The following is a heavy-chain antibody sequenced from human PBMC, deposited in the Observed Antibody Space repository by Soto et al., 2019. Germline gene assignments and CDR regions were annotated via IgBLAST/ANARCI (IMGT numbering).Heavy chain of an antibody. CDR1: GYTFTDYW. CDR3: ARARSITIFGVVGFEMDV. Sequence: EVQLVQSGAEVKKPGESLRIACKGSGYTFTDYWINWVRQMPGKGLEGMGRIDPSDSYTKYSPSFQGHVTISADKSISTAYLEWSSLEASDTAMYYCARARSITIFGVVGFEMDVWGQGTTVTVSS. CDR2: IDPSDSYT. J-gene: IGHJ6*02. V-gene: IGHV5-10-1*03. D-gene: IGHD3-3*01.